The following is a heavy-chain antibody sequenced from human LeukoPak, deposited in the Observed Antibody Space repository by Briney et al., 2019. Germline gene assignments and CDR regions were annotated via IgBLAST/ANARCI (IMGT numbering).Heavy chain of an antibody. CDR3: TRRITGTTSDSFDY. J-gene: IGHJ4*02. V-gene: IGHV4-39*01. D-gene: IGHD1-20*01. Sequence: KPSETLSLTCTVSGGSISSTTYYWGWIRQPPGKGLEWIGTINYSGSTYYNPPLKSRVTMSVDTSKSQFSLKLSSVTAADTAVYYCTRRITGTTSDSFDYWGQGILVTVSS. CDR1: GGSISSTTYY. CDR2: INYSGST.